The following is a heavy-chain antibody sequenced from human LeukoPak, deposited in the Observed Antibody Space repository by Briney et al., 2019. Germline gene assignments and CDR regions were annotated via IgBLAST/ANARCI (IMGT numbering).Heavy chain of an antibody. V-gene: IGHV3-11*01. J-gene: IGHJ4*02. D-gene: IGHD3-22*01. CDR1: GFTFSDYY. Sequence: GGSLRLSCAASGFTFSDYYMSWIRQAPGKGLEWVSYISSSGSTIYYADSVKGRFTISRHNSKNTLYLQMNSLRAEDTAVYYCAKAYYYDSSGYNDYWGQGTLVTVSS. CDR3: AKAYYYDSSGYNDY. CDR2: ISSSGSTI.